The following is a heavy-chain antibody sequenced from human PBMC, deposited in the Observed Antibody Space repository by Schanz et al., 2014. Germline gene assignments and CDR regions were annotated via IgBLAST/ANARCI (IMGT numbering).Heavy chain of an antibody. CDR2: TNPNGGA. CDR3: ARDVGRPGHFWYFDL. CDR1: GYVFTAYY. Sequence: QGHLVQSGAEVKEPGASVQVSCKASGYVFTAYYMHWVRQAPGQGLEWMGVTNPNGGAEFAQKFQGRISTTRDTSTTTFYMELSSLTSDDTAVYFCARDVGRPGHFWYFDLWGRGPLVTVSS. J-gene: IGHJ2*01. D-gene: IGHD1-1*01. V-gene: IGHV1-2*02.